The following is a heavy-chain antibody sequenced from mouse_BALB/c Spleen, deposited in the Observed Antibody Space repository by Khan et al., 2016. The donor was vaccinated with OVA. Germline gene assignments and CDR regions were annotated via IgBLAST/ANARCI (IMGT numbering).Heavy chain of an antibody. D-gene: IGHD2-14*01. CDR2: INPSNGYT. CDR3: VRDGAYHRNDGWFAY. J-gene: IGHJ3*01. Sequence: QVRLQQSGAELARPGASVKMSCKASGYTFTSYTIHWIKKRPGQGLEWIGYINPSNGYTNYNQKFEDKATLTTDKSSTTAYLQLSSLTSDDSAVYNCVRDGAYHRNDGWFAYWGQGTLVTVSA. V-gene: IGHV1-4*01. CDR1: GYTFTSYT.